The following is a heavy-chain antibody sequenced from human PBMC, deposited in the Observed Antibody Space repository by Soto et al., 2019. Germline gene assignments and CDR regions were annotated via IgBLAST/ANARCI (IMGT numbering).Heavy chain of an antibody. Sequence: SETLSLTCSVSGDAITTGDYYWSWILQPPGKGLEWIGYIHYSGRTFYNPSLKNRLSISTDTSTNQFSLRLTSVTAADTAVYYCARESFYGADFDYWGQGILVTVSS. CDR1: GDAITTGDYY. CDR3: ARESFYGADFDY. CDR2: IHYSGRT. J-gene: IGHJ4*02. D-gene: IGHD4-17*01. V-gene: IGHV4-30-4*01.